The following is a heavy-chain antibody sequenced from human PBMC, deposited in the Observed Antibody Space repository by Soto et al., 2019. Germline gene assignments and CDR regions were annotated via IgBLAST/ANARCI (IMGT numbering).Heavy chain of an antibody. CDR1: GGSFCGYY. CDR2: INHRGST. J-gene: IGHJ5*02. CDR3: ATTIWNHILFDP. Sequence: PSETLSLTCAVFGGSFCGYYWSWIRQPPGKGLEWIGEINHRGSTNYNPSLKSRVTMSVDTSKNQFSLKLTSMTAADTAVYYCATTIWNHILFDPWGQGTLVTVSS. V-gene: IGHV4-34*01. D-gene: IGHD3-3*01.